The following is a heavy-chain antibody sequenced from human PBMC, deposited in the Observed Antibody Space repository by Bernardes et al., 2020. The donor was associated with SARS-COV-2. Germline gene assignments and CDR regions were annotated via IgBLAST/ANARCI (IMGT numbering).Heavy chain of an antibody. CDR1: GFTFSSYI. Sequence: GGSLRLSCAASGFTFSSYIMNWVRQAPGKGLEWVSSITSTSSYIYYADSVKGRFTISRDNAKSSLYLQVNSLRADDTAVYYCARGPQGMNYYYYLIDVWGQGTTVTVSS. CDR3: ARGPQGMNYYYYLIDV. J-gene: IGHJ6*02. CDR2: ITSTSSYI. V-gene: IGHV3-21*01. D-gene: IGHD3-10*01.